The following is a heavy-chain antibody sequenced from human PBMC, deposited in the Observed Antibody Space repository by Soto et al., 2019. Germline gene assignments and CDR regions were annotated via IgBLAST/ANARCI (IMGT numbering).Heavy chain of an antibody. Sequence: QVQLQQSGPGLVKPSETLSLTCTVSGGSISSYYWSWIRQPPGKGLEWIGYIYYSGSTNYNPSLKSRVNISVDTSKNQCSLKLSSVTAADTVVYYCARYKATRLPDYFDYWGQGTLVTVSS. V-gene: IGHV4-59*01. J-gene: IGHJ4*02. CDR2: IYYSGST. D-gene: IGHD6-6*01. CDR3: ARYKATRLPDYFDY. CDR1: GGSISSYY.